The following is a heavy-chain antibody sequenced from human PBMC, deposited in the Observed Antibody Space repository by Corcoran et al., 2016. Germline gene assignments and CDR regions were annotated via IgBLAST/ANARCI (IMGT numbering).Heavy chain of an antibody. D-gene: IGHD2-15*01. J-gene: IGHJ6*02. CDR3: ARQTRSGVDV. CDR2: IYPGDSDT. Sequence: EVQLVQSGAEVKKPGESLKISCQCSGYRFTTYWIGWVRQMPGKGLESMGVIYPGDSDTRYSPSFQGQVTIPAAKSISIAYLQWSSLKASDTAMYYCARQTRSGVDVWGQGTPVTVSS. CDR1: GYRFTTYW. V-gene: IGHV5-51*01.